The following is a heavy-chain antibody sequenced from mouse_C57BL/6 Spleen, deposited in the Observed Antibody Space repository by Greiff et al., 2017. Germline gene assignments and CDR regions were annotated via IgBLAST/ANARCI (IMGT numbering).Heavy chain of an antibody. J-gene: IGHJ4*01. CDR3: ARAYSAMDY. Sequence: VQLQQSGAELVKPAASVKLSCKASGYTFTSYWMHWVKQRPGRGLEWIGRIDPNSGGTKYNEKFKTKATLTVDKTSRIVYMQLSSLTSEDSAVYYCARAYSAMDYWGQGTSVTVSS. CDR2: IDPNSGGT. V-gene: IGHV1-72*01. CDR1: GYTFTSYW.